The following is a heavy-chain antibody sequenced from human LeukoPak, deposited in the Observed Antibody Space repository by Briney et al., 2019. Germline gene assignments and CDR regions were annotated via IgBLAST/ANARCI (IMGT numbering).Heavy chain of an antibody. Sequence: SETLSLTCTVSGGSISPYFWSWIRQPAGKGLEYLGRISSTGNTNYNPSLRSRVTMSVDTSKNQFSLNLRSVTAADTAVHYCARVRGIVVPAATGFDYWGQGTLVTVSS. D-gene: IGHD2-2*01. CDR1: GGSISPYF. V-gene: IGHV4-4*07. J-gene: IGHJ4*02. CDR2: ISSTGNT. CDR3: ARVRGIVVPAATGFDY.